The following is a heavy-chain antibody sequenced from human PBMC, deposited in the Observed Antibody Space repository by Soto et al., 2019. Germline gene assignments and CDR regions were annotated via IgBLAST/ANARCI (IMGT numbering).Heavy chain of an antibody. Sequence: EVQVEESGGGLVQPGGSLRLSCVGSGFTFSNYWMSWVRQAPGKGPEWVANIRQDGGEKFYLDSVKGRFSISRDNAANSLYLEMSSLRAEDTAGYFCARDRTTGAEWQIRDRLYGMDVWGPGTTVTVAS. V-gene: IGHV3-7*01. CDR3: ARDRTTGAEWQIRDRLYGMDV. D-gene: IGHD1-26*01. CDR1: GFTFSNYW. CDR2: IRQDGGEK. J-gene: IGHJ6*02.